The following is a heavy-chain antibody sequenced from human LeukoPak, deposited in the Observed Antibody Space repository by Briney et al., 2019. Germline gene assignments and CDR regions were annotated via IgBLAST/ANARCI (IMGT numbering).Heavy chain of an antibody. CDR3: AVYRRYSGYDWYDSGVAFDI. D-gene: IGHD5-12*01. CDR1: GYTFTSYG. Sequence: ASVKVSCKASGYTFTSYGISWVRQAPGQRPEWMGWISAYNGNTNYAQKLQGRVTMTTDTYTSTAYMELRSLRSDDTAVYYCAVYRRYSGYDWYDSGVAFDIWGQGTMVTVSS. CDR2: ISAYNGNT. J-gene: IGHJ3*02. V-gene: IGHV1-18*04.